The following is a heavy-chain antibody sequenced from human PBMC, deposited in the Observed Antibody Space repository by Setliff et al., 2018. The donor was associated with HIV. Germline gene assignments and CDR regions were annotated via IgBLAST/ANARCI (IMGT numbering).Heavy chain of an antibody. J-gene: IGHJ3*02. CDR3: SAFEM. V-gene: IGHV3-23*01. CDR2: ISGGGGIT. CDR1: GFTFSNYA. Sequence: PGGSLRLSCAASGFTFSNYAMTWVRQAPGTGLECVSAISGGGGITYYADSVKGRFTISRDNSKNTLYLQMNSLRVEDTAVYYCSAFEMWGQGTMVTVSS.